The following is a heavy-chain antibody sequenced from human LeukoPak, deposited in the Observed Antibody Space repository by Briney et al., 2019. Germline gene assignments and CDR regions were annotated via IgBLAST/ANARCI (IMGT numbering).Heavy chain of an antibody. V-gene: IGHV4-59*08. Sequence: SETLSLTCTVSGGSVSSDSWNWIRRSPGKGLEWIGYIYNTGNSNHNPSLKNRVTISFDKSKSQLSLELSSVTAADTAIYYCARLGKMNLVQGVFWYFDLWGRGTLVTVSS. CDR3: ARLGKMNLVQGVFWYFDL. J-gene: IGHJ2*01. D-gene: IGHD3-10*01. CDR1: GGSVSSDS. CDR2: IYNTGNS.